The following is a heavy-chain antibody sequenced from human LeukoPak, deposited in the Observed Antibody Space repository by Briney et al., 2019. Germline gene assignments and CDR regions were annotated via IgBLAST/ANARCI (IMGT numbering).Heavy chain of an antibody. D-gene: IGHD3-16*02. CDR1: GGSISSYY. CDR2: ISYSGST. CDR3: ARSVEDDYVWGDSRYGGYHFDY. V-gene: IGHV4-59*01. J-gene: IGHJ4*02. Sequence: SETLSLTCTVSGGSISSYYWTWIRQPPGKGLECIGYISYSGSTNYNPSLRSRVIISVDTSKNQFSVKLTSVTAADTAVYYCARSVEDDYVWGDSRYGGYHFDYWGQGILVTVSS.